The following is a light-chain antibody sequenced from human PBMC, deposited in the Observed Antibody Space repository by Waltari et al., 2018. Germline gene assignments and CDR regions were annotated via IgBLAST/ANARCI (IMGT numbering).Light chain of an antibody. CDR1: QSVSDF. CDR3: LQSSSSPRT. CDR2: KAS. V-gene: IGKV1-12*01. J-gene: IGKJ1*01. Sequence: DIQMTQSPSSLSASVGDTVTITCRASQSVSDFLAWYQQKPGKAPTVLIYKASILKSGVPARFSGSGSGTDFTLTIISLQPEDFATYYCLQSSSSPRTFGQGTKVEVK.